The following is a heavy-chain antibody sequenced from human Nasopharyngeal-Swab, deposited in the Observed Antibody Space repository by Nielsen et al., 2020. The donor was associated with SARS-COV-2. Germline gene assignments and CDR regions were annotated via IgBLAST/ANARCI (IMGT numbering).Heavy chain of an antibody. CDR1: GFNLNSYG. V-gene: IGHV3-33*01. CDR3: ARDLMAAPDY. J-gene: IGHJ4*02. CDR2: MWYDGSSK. Sequence: GESLKISCAASGFNLNSYGMHWVRQAPGKGLEWVAVMWYDGSSKKYGNSVKGRFTISRDNSKKTLYLQMNSLRAEDTAVYYCARDLMAAPDYWGQGTLVTVSS. D-gene: IGHD6-13*01.